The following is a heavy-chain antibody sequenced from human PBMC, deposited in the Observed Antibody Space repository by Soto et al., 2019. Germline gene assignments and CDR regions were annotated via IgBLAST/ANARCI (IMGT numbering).Heavy chain of an antibody. CDR1: GFTLSSYG. J-gene: IGHJ4*02. V-gene: IGHV3-33*01. D-gene: IGHD3-16*01. Sequence: QVQLVESGGGVVQPGRSLRLSCAASGFTLSSYGMHWVRQAPGKGLEWVAVIWHDDKYYVNSVKGRFTITRDNSKNTLYLKMSSLRAEDTAVYYCARDQILYGCKSFDSWGQGTLVTVS. CDR2: IWHDDK. CDR3: ARDQILYGCKSFDS.